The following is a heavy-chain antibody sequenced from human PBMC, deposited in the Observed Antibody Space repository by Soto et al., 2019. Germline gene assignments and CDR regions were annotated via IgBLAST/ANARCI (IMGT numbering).Heavy chain of an antibody. D-gene: IGHD6-13*01. J-gene: IGHJ4*02. CDR2: FDPEDGET. Sequence: GASVKVSCKVSGYTLTELSIHWVRQAPGKGLEWMGGFDPEDGETIYAQKFQGRVTMTEDTSTDTAYMELSSLRSEDTAVYYCATAPNSGYSSSWYPYLFDYWGQGTLVTVSS. V-gene: IGHV1-24*01. CDR3: ATAPNSGYSSSWYPYLFDY. CDR1: GYTLTELS.